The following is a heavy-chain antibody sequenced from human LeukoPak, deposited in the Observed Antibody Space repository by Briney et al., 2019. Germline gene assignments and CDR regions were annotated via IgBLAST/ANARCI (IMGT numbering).Heavy chain of an antibody. D-gene: IGHD5-24*01. Sequence: GASVKVSCKASGYTFTSYAMNWVRQAPGQGLEWMGWINTNTGSPTYAQGFTGRFVFSLDTSVSTAYLQISSLKAEDTAVYYCARARHIVEMATIEATQVDYWGQGTLVTVSS. CDR2: INTNTGSP. J-gene: IGHJ4*02. CDR3: ARARHIVEMATIEATQVDY. V-gene: IGHV7-4-1*02. CDR1: GYTFTSYA.